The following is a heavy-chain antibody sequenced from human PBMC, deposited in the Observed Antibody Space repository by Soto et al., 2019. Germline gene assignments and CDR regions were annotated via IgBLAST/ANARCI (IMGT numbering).Heavy chain of an antibody. Sequence: EVQLLESGGALVQPGGSLRLSCVASGFTFGTYAMNWVRQAPGKGLEWVAVIVGNGGGIYYADSVKGRFTISRDTSKDTLYPQMNSLRAEDTAVYYCAKDYRPDGRYDLDYWGQGTLVTVSS. CDR2: IVGNGGGI. D-gene: IGHD5-12*01. J-gene: IGHJ4*02. V-gene: IGHV3-23*01. CDR1: GFTFGTYA. CDR3: AKDYRPDGRYDLDY.